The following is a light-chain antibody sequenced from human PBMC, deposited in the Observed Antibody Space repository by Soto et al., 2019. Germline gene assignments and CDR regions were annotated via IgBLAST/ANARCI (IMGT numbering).Light chain of an antibody. CDR2: GTF. J-gene: IGKJ1*01. Sequence: EIVMTQSPATLSVSPGESATLSCRASQSVSSNLARYQQKPGQAPRVLISGTFTRATGIPARFSGSGSGTEFTLTISSLQSEDFAVYFCQQYNDWPRTFGQGTKVDIK. V-gene: IGKV3-15*01. CDR1: QSVSSN. CDR3: QQYNDWPRT.